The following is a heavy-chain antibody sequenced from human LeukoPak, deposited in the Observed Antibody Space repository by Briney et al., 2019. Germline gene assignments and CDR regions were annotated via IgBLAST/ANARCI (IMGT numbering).Heavy chain of an antibody. D-gene: IGHD2-2*01. J-gene: IGHJ3*02. V-gene: IGHV3-21*01. CDR3: ARETSESFDI. CDR1: GFTSTSHG. CDR2: IGSRSTSI. Sequence: GGSLRLSCAASGFTSTSHGMNWVRQAPGKGQEWVSSIGSRSTSIYYADSVKGRFTISRDNAKNSLYLQMNSLRAEDTAVYYCARETSESFDIWGQGTMVTVSS.